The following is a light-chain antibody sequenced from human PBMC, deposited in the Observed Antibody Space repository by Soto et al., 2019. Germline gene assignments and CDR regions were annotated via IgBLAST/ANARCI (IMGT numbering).Light chain of an antibody. CDR1: QEISNH. V-gene: IGKV1-5*01. CDR3: QQYNSYS. J-gene: IGKJ1*01. Sequence: DIQMTQSPSTLPASVGDRVTITCQASQEISNHLNWYQQKPGKAPKLLIYDASSLESGVPSRFSGSGSGTEFTLTISSLQPDDFATYYCQQYNSYSFGQGTKVDIK. CDR2: DAS.